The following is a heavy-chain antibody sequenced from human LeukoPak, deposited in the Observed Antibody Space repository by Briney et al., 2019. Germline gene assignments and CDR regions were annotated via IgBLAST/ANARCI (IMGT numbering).Heavy chain of an antibody. J-gene: IGHJ4*02. D-gene: IGHD4-17*01. V-gene: IGHV3-21*04. CDR3: AKVKVGEYYFDY. Sequence: PGGSLRLSCAASGFTFSSYSMNWVRQAPGKGLEWVSSISSSSSYIYYADSVKGRFTISRDNAKNTLYVQMNSLRAEDTAVYYCAKVKVGEYYFDYWGQGTLVTVSS. CDR2: ISSSSSYI. CDR1: GFTFSSYS.